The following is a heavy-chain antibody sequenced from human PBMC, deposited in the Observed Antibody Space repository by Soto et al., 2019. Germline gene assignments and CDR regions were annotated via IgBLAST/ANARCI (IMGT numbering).Heavy chain of an antibody. J-gene: IGHJ6*02. Sequence: ASVKVSCKASGYTFTSHAMHWVRQAPGQRLEWMGWINAGNGNTKYSQKFQGRVTITRDTSASTAYMELSSLRSEDTAVYYCAREEGPPGYYGMDVWGQGTTVTVSS. V-gene: IGHV1-3*01. CDR3: AREEGPPGYYGMDV. CDR1: GYTFTSHA. CDR2: INAGNGNT.